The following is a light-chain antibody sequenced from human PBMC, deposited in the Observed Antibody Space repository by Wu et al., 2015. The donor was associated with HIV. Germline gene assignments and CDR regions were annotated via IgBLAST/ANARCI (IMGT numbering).Light chain of an antibody. CDR2: GAS. J-gene: IGKJ3*01. Sequence: DIQLTQSPSFLSASVGDRVTITCRASQGISSYLAWYQQKPGKAPKLLIYGASTLQSGVPSRFSGSGSGTEFTLTISSLQPEDFATYYCQQLNNFIFTFGPGTKVDIK. CDR3: QQLNNFIFT. V-gene: IGKV1-9*01. CDR1: QGISSY.